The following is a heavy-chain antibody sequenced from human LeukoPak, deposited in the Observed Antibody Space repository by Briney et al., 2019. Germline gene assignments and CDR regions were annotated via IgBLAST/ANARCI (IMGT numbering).Heavy chain of an antibody. D-gene: IGHD1-26*01. CDR3: ARPRGATTGRNWFDP. CDR2: INPNSGGT. CDR1: GYTFTGYY. V-gene: IGHV1-2*02. Sequence: ASVKVSCKASGYTFTGYYMHWVRQAPGQGLEWMGWINPNSGGTNYAQKFQGRVTMTRDTSISTAYMELRSLRSDDTAVYYCARPRGATTGRNWFDPWGQGTLVTVSS. J-gene: IGHJ5*02.